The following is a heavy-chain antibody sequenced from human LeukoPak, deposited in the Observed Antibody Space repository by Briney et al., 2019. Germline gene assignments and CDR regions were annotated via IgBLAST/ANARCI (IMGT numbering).Heavy chain of an antibody. Sequence: PSETLSLTCAVYGGSFSGYYWSWIRQPPGKGLEWIGEINHSGSTNYNPSLKSRVTISVDTSKNQFSLKLSSVTAADTAVYYCASYYDFWSGYFFAYWGQGTLVTVSS. CDR3: ASYYDFWSGYFFAY. CDR2: INHSGST. D-gene: IGHD3-3*01. V-gene: IGHV4-34*01. CDR1: GGSFSGYY. J-gene: IGHJ4*02.